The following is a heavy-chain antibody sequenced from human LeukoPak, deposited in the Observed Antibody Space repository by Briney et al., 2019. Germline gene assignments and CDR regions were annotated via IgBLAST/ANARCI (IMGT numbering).Heavy chain of an antibody. V-gene: IGHV4-34*01. D-gene: IGHD3-3*01. CDR2: INHSGST. J-gene: IGHJ4*02. Sequence: TSETLPLTCAVYGGSFSGYYWSWIRQPPGKGLEWIGEINHSGSTNYNPSLKSRVTISVDTSKNQFSLKLSSVTAADTAVYYCASTGYDFWSGYYETGVSTPGFDYWGQGTLVTVSS. CDR3: ASTGYDFWSGYYETGVSTPGFDY. CDR1: GGSFSGYY.